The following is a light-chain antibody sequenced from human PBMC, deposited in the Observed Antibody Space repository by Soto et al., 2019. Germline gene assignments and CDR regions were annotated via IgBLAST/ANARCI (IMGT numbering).Light chain of an antibody. V-gene: IGKV1-39*01. Sequence: DLQMTQSPSSLSASVGDRVTITCRASQSISSYLNWYQQKPGKAPNLLIYAASSLQSGVPSKFSGSGSGTDFTLTISSLQPEDFXTYYCQQSYSSPFTFGPGTKVDIK. CDR3: QQSYSSPFT. CDR2: AAS. CDR1: QSISSY. J-gene: IGKJ3*01.